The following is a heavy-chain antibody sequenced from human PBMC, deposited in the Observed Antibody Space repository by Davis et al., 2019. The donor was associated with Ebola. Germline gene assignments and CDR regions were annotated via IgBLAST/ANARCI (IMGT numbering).Heavy chain of an antibody. CDR1: GGSISSGDYY. CDR2: IYYSGST. D-gene: IGHD2-21*02. Sequence: PSETLSLTCTVSGGSISSGDYYWSWLRQPPGKGLEWIGYIYYSGSTYYNPSPKSRVTISVDTSKNQFSLKLSSVTAADTAVYYCARDCGGDCYSGYYGMDVWGQGTTVTVS. CDR3: ARDCGGDCYSGYYGMDV. V-gene: IGHV4-30-4*01. J-gene: IGHJ6*02.